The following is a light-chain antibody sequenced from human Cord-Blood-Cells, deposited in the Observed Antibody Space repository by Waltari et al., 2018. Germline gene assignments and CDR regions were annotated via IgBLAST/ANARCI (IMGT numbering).Light chain of an antibody. CDR2: ATS. CDR3: QQSYSTPVH. J-gene: IGKJ2*01. V-gene: IGKV1-39*01. Sequence: DIQMTQSPSSLSASVGDRVTITCRASQRISSYLNWYQQKPGKAPKLLIYATSSLQSGVPTRFSGSGSGTDFTRTISSLQPEDFATYYCQQSYSTPVHFGQGTKLEIK. CDR1: QRISSY.